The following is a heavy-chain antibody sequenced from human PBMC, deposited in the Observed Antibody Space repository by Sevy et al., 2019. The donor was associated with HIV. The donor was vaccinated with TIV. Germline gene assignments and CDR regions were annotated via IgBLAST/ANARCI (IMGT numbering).Heavy chain of an antibody. CDR2: ISGSGGET. V-gene: IGHV3-23*01. CDR3: AKDMIVVVGEALDV. J-gene: IGHJ3*01. CDR1: EFTFRNYA. D-gene: IGHD3-22*01. Sequence: GESLKISCVASEFTFRNYAMNWVRQAPGKGLEWVSSISGSGGETYYADSVKGRFTISRDKSKNTLYLQMNSLRVEDTAVYYCAKDMIVVVGEALDVWGQGTMVTVSS.